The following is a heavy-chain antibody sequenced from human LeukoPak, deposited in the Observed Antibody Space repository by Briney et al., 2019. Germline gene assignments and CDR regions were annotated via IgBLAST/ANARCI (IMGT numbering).Heavy chain of an antibody. CDR1: GFTFSSYA. Sequence: PGGSLRLSCAASGFTFSSYAMSWVRQAPGKGLEWVSAISNSDDGRYYADSAKGRFTISRDNSKNTLYLQMNSLRAEDTAVYYCAKIKGEGYFDYWGQGTLVTVSS. CDR3: AKIKGEGYFDY. D-gene: IGHD3-16*01. J-gene: IGHJ4*02. V-gene: IGHV3-23*01. CDR2: ISNSDDGR.